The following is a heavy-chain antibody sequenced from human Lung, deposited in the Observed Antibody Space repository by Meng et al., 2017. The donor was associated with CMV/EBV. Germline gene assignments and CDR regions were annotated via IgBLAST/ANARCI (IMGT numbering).Heavy chain of an antibody. D-gene: IGHD3-3*01. CDR2: ISGNNGNT. CDR3: AREFRYDFWSGSPPYYFGMDV. J-gene: IGHJ6*02. CDR1: GYTFNNYG. V-gene: IGHV1-18*01. Sequence: SVXVSXXASGYTFNNYGVTWVRQAPGQGLEWMGWISGNNGNTNYAQNLKDRVTMTTGTSMSTAYMELRSLRSDDAAVYYCAREFRYDFWSGSPPYYFGMDVWGQGTTGTVSS.